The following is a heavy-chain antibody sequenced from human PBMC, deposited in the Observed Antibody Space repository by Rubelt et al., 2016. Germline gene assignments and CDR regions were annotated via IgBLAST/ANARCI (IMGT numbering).Heavy chain of an antibody. CDR2: IDWDDDK. V-gene: IGHV2-70*01. CDR3: ALCRSYGVEFDY. D-gene: IGHD5-18*01. J-gene: IGHJ4*02. Sequence: QVTLRESGPALVKPTQTLTLTCTFSGFSLSTSGMCVSWIRQPPGKALEWLALIDWDDDKYYSTSLKTRLTISKDTSKNQVVLTMTNMDPVDTATHYCALCRSYGVEFDYWGQGTLVTVSS. CDR1: GFSLSTSGMC.